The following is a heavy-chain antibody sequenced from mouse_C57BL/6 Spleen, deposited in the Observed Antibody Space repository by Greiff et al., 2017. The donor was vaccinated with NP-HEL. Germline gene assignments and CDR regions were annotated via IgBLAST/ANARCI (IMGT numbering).Heavy chain of an antibody. Sequence: DVHLVESGGGLVQPGGSLSLSCAASGFTFTDYYMSWVRQPPGKALEWLGFIRNKANGYTTEYSASVKGRFTISRDNSQSILYLQMNALRAEDSATYYCARSLTPYYFDYWGQGTTLTVSS. J-gene: IGHJ2*01. CDR2: IRNKANGYTT. V-gene: IGHV7-3*01. CDR3: ARSLTPYYFDY. D-gene: IGHD4-1*01. CDR1: GFTFTDYY.